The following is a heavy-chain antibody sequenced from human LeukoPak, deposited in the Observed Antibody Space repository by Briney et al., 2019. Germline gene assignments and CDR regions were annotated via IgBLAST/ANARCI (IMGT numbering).Heavy chain of an antibody. CDR3: AKTYSSGWYPWFDP. D-gene: IGHD6-19*01. J-gene: IGHJ5*02. V-gene: IGHV3-23*01. CDR1: GFTFSSYA. Sequence: GGSLRLSCAASGFTFSSYAMSWVRQAPGKGXXXXXAISGSGGSTYYADSVKGRFTISRDNSKNTLYLQMNSLRAEDTAVYYCAKTYSSGWYPWFDPWGQGTLVTVSS. CDR2: ISGSGGST.